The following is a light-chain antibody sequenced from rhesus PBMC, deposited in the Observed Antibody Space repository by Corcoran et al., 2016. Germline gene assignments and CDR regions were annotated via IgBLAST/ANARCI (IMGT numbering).Light chain of an antibody. CDR3: QHSYRIPPWT. CDR2: AAS. Sequence: DIQMTQSPSSLSASVGDRVTIICRASESVNNYLHWYQQKPGKAPNLLIYAASTLQSGVPSRFSGSGAGTDSTFTISSLQHEDVATYYCQHSYRIPPWTFGQGTKVEIK. V-gene: IGKV1-74*01. CDR1: ESVNNY. J-gene: IGKJ1*01.